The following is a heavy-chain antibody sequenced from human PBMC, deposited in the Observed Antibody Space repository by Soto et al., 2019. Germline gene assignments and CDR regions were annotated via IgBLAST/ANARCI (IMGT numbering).Heavy chain of an antibody. V-gene: IGHV5-51*01. CDR2: IYPGDSDT. J-gene: IGHJ6*02. D-gene: IGHD6-6*01. CDR1: GYGFTSYW. CDR3: ARHNSSSDNHYYYGMDV. Sequence: ESLKISCKGSGYGFTSYWIGWVRQMPGKGLEWMGIIYPGDSDTRYSPSFQGQVTISADKSISTAYLQWSSLKASDTAMYYCARHNSSSDNHYYYGMDVWGQGTTVTVSS.